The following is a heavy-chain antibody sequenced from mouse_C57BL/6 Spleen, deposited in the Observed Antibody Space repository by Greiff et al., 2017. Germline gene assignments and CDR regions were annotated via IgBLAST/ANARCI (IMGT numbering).Heavy chain of an antibody. J-gene: IGHJ2*01. V-gene: IGHV5-6*01. Sequence: VQLKESGGDLVKPGGSLKLSCAASGFTFSSYGMSWVRQTPDKRLEWVATISSGGSYTYYPDSVKGRFTISRDNAKNTLYLQMSSLKSEDTAMYYCARQTTVVADYWGQGTTLTVSS. D-gene: IGHD1-1*01. CDR2: ISSGGSYT. CDR3: ARQTTVVADY. CDR1: GFTFSSYG.